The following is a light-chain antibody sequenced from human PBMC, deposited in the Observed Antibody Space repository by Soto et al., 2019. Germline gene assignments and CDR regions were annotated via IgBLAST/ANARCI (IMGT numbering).Light chain of an antibody. CDR1: QSVSSN. CDR2: GAS. V-gene: IGKV3-15*01. CDR3: QQYNNWWT. J-gene: IGKJ1*01. Sequence: IVMQQSPATLSVSPGERANLSCRASQSVSSNLAWYQQKPGQAPRLLSYGASTRATGIPTTSSGSGSGTEFTLTISSLQSEDFAVYYCQQYNNWWTFGQGTKVEI.